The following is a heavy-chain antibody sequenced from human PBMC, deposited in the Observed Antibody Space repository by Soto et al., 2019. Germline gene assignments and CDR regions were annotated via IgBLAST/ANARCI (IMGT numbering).Heavy chain of an antibody. CDR3: ARDKDRVRVGGNYYYTMDV. CDR2: IIPIFGKP. J-gene: IGHJ6*02. D-gene: IGHD1-26*01. Sequence: QVQLVQSGAEVKKPGSSVKVSCKAPGGTFSTYAISWVRQAPGQGLEWMGGIIPIFGKPDYGQKFQGRVTITADESTTTAYMELCNLRSEDTAVYYCARDKDRVRVGGNYYYTMDVWGQGTTVTVSS. V-gene: IGHV1-69*12. CDR1: GGTFSTYA.